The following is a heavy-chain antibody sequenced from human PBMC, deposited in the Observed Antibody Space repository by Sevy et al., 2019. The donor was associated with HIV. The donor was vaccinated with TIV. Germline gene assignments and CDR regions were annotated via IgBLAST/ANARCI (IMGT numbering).Heavy chain of an antibody. Sequence: GGSLRLSCAASGFPFSSYEMNWVRQAPGKGLEWVSYISSSGTNKYYSDSVRGRFTISRDNAKNSVYLQMNSLRAEDTALYYCARDLPPSATTVAHFDYSGQGTLVTVSS. D-gene: IGHD4-17*01. CDR3: ARDLPPSATTVAHFDY. J-gene: IGHJ4*02. CDR1: GFPFSSYE. CDR2: ISSSGTNK. V-gene: IGHV3-48*03.